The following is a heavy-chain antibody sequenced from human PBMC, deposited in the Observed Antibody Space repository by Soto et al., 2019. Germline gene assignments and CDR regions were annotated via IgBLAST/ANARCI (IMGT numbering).Heavy chain of an antibody. V-gene: IGHV1-2*02. CDR3: ARVRWELQSRSLDY. D-gene: IGHD1-26*01. CDR2: INPNSGGT. J-gene: IGHJ4*02. CDR1: GYTFTGYY. Sequence: ASVKVSCKASGYTFTGYYMHWVRQAPGQGLEWMGWINPNSGGTNYAQKFQGRVTMTRDTSISTAYMELSRLRPDDTAVYYCARVRWELQSRSLDYWGQGTLVTVSS.